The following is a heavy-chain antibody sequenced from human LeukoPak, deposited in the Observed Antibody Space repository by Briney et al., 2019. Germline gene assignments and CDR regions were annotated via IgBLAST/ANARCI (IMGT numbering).Heavy chain of an antibody. D-gene: IGHD5-18*01. Sequence: PGGSLRLSCAASGFTFSSYGMHWVRQAPGKGLEWLAFIRYDGSNKYYADSVKGRFTISRDNSKNTLYLQMNSLRAEDTAVYYCARDLSGVTGYTYGRGIDYWGQGTLVTVSS. CDR3: ARDLSGVTGYTYGRGIDY. J-gene: IGHJ4*02. CDR2: IRYDGSNK. V-gene: IGHV3-30*02. CDR1: GFTFSSYG.